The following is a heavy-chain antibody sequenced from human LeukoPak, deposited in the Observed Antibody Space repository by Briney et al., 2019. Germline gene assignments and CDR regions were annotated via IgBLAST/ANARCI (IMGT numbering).Heavy chain of an antibody. J-gene: IGHJ4*02. V-gene: IGHV3-30*02. CDR3: AKVSARLSHFDY. Sequence: GGSLRLSCAASGFTFSSYGMHWVRQAPGRGLEWVAFIRYDGSNKYYADSVKGRFTISRDNSKNTLYLQMNSLRAEDTAVYYCAKVSARLSHFDYWGQGTLVTVSS. CDR2: IRYDGSNK. CDR1: GFTFSSYG. D-gene: IGHD4/OR15-4a*01.